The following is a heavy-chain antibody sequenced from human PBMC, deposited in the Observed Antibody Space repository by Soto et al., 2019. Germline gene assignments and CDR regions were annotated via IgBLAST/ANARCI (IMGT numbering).Heavy chain of an antibody. D-gene: IGHD3-10*01. J-gene: IGHJ4*02. CDR3: ARAQYGSLDC. V-gene: IGHV3-21*01. CDR2: ISSNSSYI. CDR1: GFTFSSYS. Sequence: EVQLVESGGGLVKPGGSLRLSCAASGFTFSSYSMNWVRQAPGKGLEWVSSISSNSSYIYYADSVKGRFTISRDNAKISLYLQMNSVRAEDTGVYYCARAQYGSLDCWGQGTLVTVSS.